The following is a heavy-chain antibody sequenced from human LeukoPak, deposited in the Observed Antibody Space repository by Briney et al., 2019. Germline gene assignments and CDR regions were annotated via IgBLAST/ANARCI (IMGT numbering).Heavy chain of an antibody. J-gene: IGHJ5*02. CDR3: ASKIDYINGDCFDP. Sequence: GASVKVSCKASGYTFTSYGISWVRQAPGQGLEWMGWISAYNGNTNYAQKLQGRVTMTTDTSTSTAYMELRSLRSDDTAVYYCASKIDYINGDCFDPWGQGTLVIVSS. CDR1: GYTFTSYG. V-gene: IGHV1-18*01. D-gene: IGHD4-11*01. CDR2: ISAYNGNT.